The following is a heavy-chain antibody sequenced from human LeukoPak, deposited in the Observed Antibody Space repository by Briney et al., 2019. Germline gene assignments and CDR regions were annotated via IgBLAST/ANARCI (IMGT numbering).Heavy chain of an antibody. D-gene: IGHD3/OR15-3a*01. Sequence: PGGSLRLSCAASGFTFSSYAMHWVRQAPGKGLEWVAVISYDGSNKYYADSVKGRFTISRDNSKNTLYLQMNSLRAEDTAVYYCARERTSAFDIWGQGTMVTVSS. CDR2: ISYDGSNK. V-gene: IGHV3-30*04. J-gene: IGHJ3*02. CDR3: ARERTSAFDI. CDR1: GFTFSSYA.